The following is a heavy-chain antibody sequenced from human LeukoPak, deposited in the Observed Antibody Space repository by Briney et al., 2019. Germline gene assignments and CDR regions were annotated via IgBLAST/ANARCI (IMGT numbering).Heavy chain of an antibody. CDR3: ASETVVAGTGYFDY. D-gene: IGHD6-19*01. CDR1: GYSISSGYY. CDR2: IYHSGST. Sequence: PSETLSLTCAVSGYSISSGYYWGWIRQPPGKGLEWIGSIYHSGSTYYNPSLKRRVTISVDTSKNQFSLKLSSVTAADTAVYYWASETVVAGTGYFDYWGQGTLVTVSS. V-gene: IGHV4-38-2*01. J-gene: IGHJ4*02.